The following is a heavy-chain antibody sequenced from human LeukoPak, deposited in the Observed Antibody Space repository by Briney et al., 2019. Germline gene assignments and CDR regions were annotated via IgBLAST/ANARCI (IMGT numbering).Heavy chain of an antibody. V-gene: IGHV3-7*01. D-gene: IGHD3-22*01. CDR1: GFTFSSYW. J-gene: IGHJ4*02. CDR3: ARVTEYYDSSGYYYVYFDY. Sequence: GGSLRLSCAASGFTFSSYWMSWVRQAPGKGLEWVANIKQDGSEKYYVDSVKGRFTISRDNAKNSLYLQMNSLRAEDTAVYYCARVTEYYDSSGYYYVYFDYWGQGTLVTVSS. CDR2: IKQDGSEK.